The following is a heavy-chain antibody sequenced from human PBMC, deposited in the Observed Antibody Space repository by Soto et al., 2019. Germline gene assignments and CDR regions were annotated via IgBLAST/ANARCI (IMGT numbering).Heavy chain of an antibody. Sequence: SGPTLVNPTQTLTLTCTFSGSSLSTSGVGVGWIRQPPGKALEWLALIYWDDDQRYSPSLKSRLAITKDTSKNQVVLTMTNMDPVDTATYYCAHKKHEYSSAWFNFDYWGQGTLVTVSS. CDR3: AHKKHEYSSAWFNFDY. V-gene: IGHV2-5*02. D-gene: IGHD6-19*01. CDR1: GSSLSTSGVG. J-gene: IGHJ4*02. CDR2: IYWDDDQ.